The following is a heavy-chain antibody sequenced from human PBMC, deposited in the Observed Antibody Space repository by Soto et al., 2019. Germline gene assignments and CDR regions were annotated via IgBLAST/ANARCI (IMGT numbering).Heavy chain of an antibody. D-gene: IGHD6-13*01. CDR3: ATFRSNSSNWGMDV. V-gene: IGHV1-24*01. Sequence: ASVKVSCKVSGYTLTELSMHWVRQAPGKGLEWMGGFDPEDGETIYAQKFQGRVTMTEDTSTDTAYMELSSLRSEDTAVYYCATFRSNSSNWGMDVWGQGTTVTVSS. CDR1: GYTLTELS. J-gene: IGHJ6*02. CDR2: FDPEDGET.